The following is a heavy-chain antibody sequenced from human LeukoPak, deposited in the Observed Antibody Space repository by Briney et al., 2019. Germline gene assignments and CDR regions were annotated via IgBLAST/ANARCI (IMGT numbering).Heavy chain of an antibody. V-gene: IGHV3-66*01. CDR3: ARERTYYYGSGSYSSYYFDY. J-gene: IGHJ4*02. CDR2: IYSGGST. CDR1: GFTFSSYA. Sequence: GGSLRLSCAASGFTFSSYAMSWVRQAPGKGLEWVSVIYSGGSTYYADSVKGRFTISRDNSKNTLYLQMNSLRAEDTAVYYCARERTYYYGSGSYSSYYFDYWGQGTLVTVSS. D-gene: IGHD3-10*01.